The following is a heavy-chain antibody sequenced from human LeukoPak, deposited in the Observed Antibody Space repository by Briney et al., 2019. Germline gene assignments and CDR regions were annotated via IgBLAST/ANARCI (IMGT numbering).Heavy chain of an antibody. CDR2: INPSGGST. CDR1: GYTFTSYY. J-gene: IGHJ5*02. Sequence: AASVKVSCKASGYTFTSYYMHWVRQAPGQGLEWMGIINPSGGSTSYAQKFQGRVTMTRDMSTSTVYMELSSLRSEDTAVYYCATDTHSSGWYFRFDPWGQGTLVTVSS. V-gene: IGHV1-46*01. CDR3: ATDTHSSGWYFRFDP. D-gene: IGHD6-19*01.